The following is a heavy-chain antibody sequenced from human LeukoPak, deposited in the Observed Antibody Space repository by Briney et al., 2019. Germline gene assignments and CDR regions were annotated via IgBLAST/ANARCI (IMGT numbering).Heavy chain of an antibody. CDR1: GGSITSSTW. D-gene: IGHD3-9*01. CDR3: ASGGLVSRYLDH. CDR2: VFYSGST. J-gene: IGHJ4*02. Sequence: PSETLSLTCAVSGGSITSSTWWTWVRQPPGKGLEWIGEVFYSGSTNSNPSLKSRPTMSVDESKHEFSLRLTAVTAADTAVYYCASGGLVSRYLDHWGQGALVTVSS. V-gene: IGHV4-4*02.